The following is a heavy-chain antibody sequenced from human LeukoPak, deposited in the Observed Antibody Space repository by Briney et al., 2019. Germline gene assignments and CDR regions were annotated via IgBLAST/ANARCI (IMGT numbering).Heavy chain of an antibody. J-gene: IGHJ3*01. V-gene: IGHV2-5*02. CDR3: AVVPAAYDAFDV. CDR2: IYWGDDK. CDR1: GFSLSTSGVG. Sequence: ESGPTLVKPTQTLTLTCTFSGFSLSTSGVGVGWIRQAPGKALEWLALIYWGDDKRYSPSLKSRLTITKDTSKNQVVLTMTNMDPVDPAPYYCAVVPAAYDAFDVWGQGTMVTVSS. D-gene: IGHD2-2*01.